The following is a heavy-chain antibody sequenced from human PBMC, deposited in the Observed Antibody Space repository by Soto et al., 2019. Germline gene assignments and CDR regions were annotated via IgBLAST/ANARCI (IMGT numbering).Heavy chain of an antibody. V-gene: IGHV3-74*01. D-gene: IGHD6-19*01. Sequence: EVQLVESGGGFVQPGGSLRLSCAASGFTSSSYWIHWVRQAPGKGLVWVSRISDAGGDTYYGDSVKGRFTISRDNAKNTLYLQMNSLRAEDTAVYYCTRALAGTRNGFDIWGQGTMVIVSS. CDR2: ISDAGGDT. CDR3: TRALAGTRNGFDI. CDR1: GFTSSSYW. J-gene: IGHJ3*02.